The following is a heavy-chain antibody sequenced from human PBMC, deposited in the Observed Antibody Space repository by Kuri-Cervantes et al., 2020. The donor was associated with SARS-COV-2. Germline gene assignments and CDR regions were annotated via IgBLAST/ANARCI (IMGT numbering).Heavy chain of an antibody. V-gene: IGHV4-34*01. CDR1: GGSFSGYY. CDR3: ARGCSSTSCYQLNYYYMDV. J-gene: IGHJ6*03. CDR2: INHSGST. Sequence: SETLSLTCAVYGGSFSGYYWSWIRQPPGKGLEWIGEINHSGSTNYNPSLKSRVTISVDTSKNQFSLKLSSVTAADTAVYYCARGCSSTSCYQLNYYYMDVWGKGTTVTVSS. D-gene: IGHD2-2*01.